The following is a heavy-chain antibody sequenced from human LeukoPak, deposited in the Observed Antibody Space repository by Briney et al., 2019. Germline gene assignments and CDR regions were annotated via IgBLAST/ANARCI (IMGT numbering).Heavy chain of an antibody. D-gene: IGHD6-19*01. CDR2: IYYSGST. Sequence: SETLPLTCTVSGGSISSYYWNWIRQPPGKGLEYIGYIYYSGSTNYNPSLKSRITISVDTSKNQFSLKLNSVTAADTAVYYCARGSSGWYGYYFDYWGQGTLVTVSS. V-gene: IGHV4-59*01. CDR3: ARGSSGWYGYYFDY. CDR1: GGSISSYY. J-gene: IGHJ4*02.